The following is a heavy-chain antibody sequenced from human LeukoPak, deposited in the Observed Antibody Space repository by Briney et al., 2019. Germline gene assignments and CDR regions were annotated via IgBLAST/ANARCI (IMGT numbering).Heavy chain of an antibody. V-gene: IGHV4-34*01. CDR1: NGSFSGYY. Sequence: PSETLSLTCAVYNGSFSGYYWSWIRQSPGKGLEWNGEINHTGRTNYNPALKSRVIISVDTFKNQFSLKLKSVTAADTAIYFCARGSSTAYVWGQGTLVAVSS. CDR2: INHTGRT. J-gene: IGHJ4*02. D-gene: IGHD6-13*01. CDR3: ARGSSTAYV.